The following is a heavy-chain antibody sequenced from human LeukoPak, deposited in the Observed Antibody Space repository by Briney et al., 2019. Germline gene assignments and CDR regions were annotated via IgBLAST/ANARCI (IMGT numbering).Heavy chain of an antibody. V-gene: IGHV1-46*01. J-gene: IGHJ3*02. D-gene: IGHD1-26*01. Sequence: ASVKVSCKASGYAFTSYYMHWVRQASGQGLEWMGIINPSGGSTSYAQKFQGRVTMTRDTSTSTVYMELSSLRSEDTAVYYCAREGYGGPRSAFDIWGQGTMVTVFS. CDR2: INPSGGST. CDR1: GYAFTSYY. CDR3: AREGYGGPRSAFDI.